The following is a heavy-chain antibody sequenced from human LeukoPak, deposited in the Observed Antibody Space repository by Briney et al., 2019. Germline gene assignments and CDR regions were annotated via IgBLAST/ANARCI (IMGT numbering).Heavy chain of an antibody. CDR3: ALEWFLIY. Sequence: GGSLRLSCAVSGFTFSSSSLRWVRQAPGKGLEWVSAISGSGGSTYYADSVKGRFTISRDNSKNTLYLQMNSLRAEDTAVYYCALEWFLIYWGQGTLVTVSS. CDR2: ISGSGGST. J-gene: IGHJ4*02. CDR1: GFTFSSSS. D-gene: IGHD3-3*01. V-gene: IGHV3-23*01.